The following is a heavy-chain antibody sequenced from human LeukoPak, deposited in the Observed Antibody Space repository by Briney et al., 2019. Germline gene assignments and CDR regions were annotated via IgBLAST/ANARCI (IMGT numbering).Heavy chain of an antibody. J-gene: IGHJ4*02. CDR1: GYTFTSYG. CDR2: ISAYNGNT. D-gene: IGHD6-19*01. CDR3: ARDAKLRYSSGWYDY. Sequence: EASVKVSCKASGYTFTSYGISWVRQAPGQGLEWMGWISAYNGNTNYAQKLQGRVTMTTDTSTSTAYMELRSLRSDDTAAYYCARDAKLRYSSGWYDYWGQGTLVTVSS. V-gene: IGHV1-18*01.